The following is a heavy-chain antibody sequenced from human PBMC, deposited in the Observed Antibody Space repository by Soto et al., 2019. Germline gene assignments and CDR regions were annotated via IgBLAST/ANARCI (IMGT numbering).Heavy chain of an antibody. CDR1: GFTFSSYS. J-gene: IGHJ4*02. CDR2: ISSSSSTI. CDR3: ARVVSRSSSYTLDY. V-gene: IGHV3-48*01. Sequence: PGGSLRLSCAASGFTFSSYSMNWVRQAPGKGLEWVSYISSSSSTIYYADSVKGRFTISRDNAKNSLYLQMNSLRAEDTAVYYCARVVSRSSSYTLDYGGQGTLVTVSS. D-gene: IGHD6-13*01.